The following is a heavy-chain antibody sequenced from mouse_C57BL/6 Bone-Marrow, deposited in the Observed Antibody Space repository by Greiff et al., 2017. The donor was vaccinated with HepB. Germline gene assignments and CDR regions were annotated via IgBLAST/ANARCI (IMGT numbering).Heavy chain of an antibody. D-gene: IGHD2-4*01. CDR3: ARWGLRGWYFDY. V-gene: IGHV1-18*01. CDR2: INPNNGGT. J-gene: IGHJ2*01. CDR1: GYTFTDYN. Sequence: VQLKQSGPELVKPGASVKIPCKASGYTFTDYNMDWVKQSHGKSLEWIGDINPNNGGTIYNQKFKGKATLTVDKSSSTAYMELRSLTSEDTAVYYWARWGLRGWYFDYWGQGTTRTVSS.